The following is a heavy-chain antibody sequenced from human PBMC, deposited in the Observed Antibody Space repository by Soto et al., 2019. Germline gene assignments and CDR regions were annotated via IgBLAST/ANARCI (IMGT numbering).Heavy chain of an antibody. V-gene: IGHV3-30-3*01. CDR3: ARLCGGDCYSGDY. J-gene: IGHJ4*02. CDR2: ISYDGSNK. CDR1: GFTFSSYA. Sequence: QVQLVESGGGVVQPGRSLRLSCAASGFTFSSYAMHWVRQAPGKGLEWVAVISYDGSNKYYADSVKGRFTISRDNSKNTLYLQMNSLRAEDTAVYYCARLCGGDCYSGDYWGQVTLVTVSS. D-gene: IGHD2-21*02.